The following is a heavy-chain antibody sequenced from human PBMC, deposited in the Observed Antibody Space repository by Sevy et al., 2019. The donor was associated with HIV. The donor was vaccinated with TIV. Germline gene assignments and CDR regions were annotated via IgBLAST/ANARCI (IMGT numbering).Heavy chain of an antibody. CDR2: FDPEDGET. J-gene: IGHJ6*02. CDR1: GYTLTELS. Sequence: ASVKVSCKVSGYTLTELSMHWVRQAPGKGLEWMGGFDPEDGETIYAQKFQGRVTMTEDTSTDTAYMELSSLRSEDTAVYYCATFGYRYCSSTSCYDYGMDVWGQGTTVTVSS. CDR3: ATFGYRYCSSTSCYDYGMDV. V-gene: IGHV1-24*01. D-gene: IGHD2-2*01.